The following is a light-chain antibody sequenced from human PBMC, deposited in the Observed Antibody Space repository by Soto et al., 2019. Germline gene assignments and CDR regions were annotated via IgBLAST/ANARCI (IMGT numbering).Light chain of an antibody. V-gene: IGLV1-47*01. CDR1: SSNIGSNF. CDR2: RNN. CDR3: AAWDDSLSGWV. Sequence: QSVLTQPPSVSGTPGQGVTISCSGSSSNIGSNFVYWYQQFPGTAPKLLIYRNNQRPSGVPDRFSGSKSGTSASLAISGLPSEDEADYYCAAWDDSLSGWVFGGGTKLTVL. J-gene: IGLJ3*02.